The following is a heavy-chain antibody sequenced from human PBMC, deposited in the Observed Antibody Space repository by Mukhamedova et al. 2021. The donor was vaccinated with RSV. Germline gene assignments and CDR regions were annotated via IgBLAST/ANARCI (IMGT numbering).Heavy chain of an antibody. Sequence: SAYNGNTHYAQKFQGRVSLTTDTSTSTAYMELRSLRSDDTAVYFCARDPPARAATLFDYWGQGTLVTVYS. V-gene: IGHV1-18*01. D-gene: IGHD6-13*01. CDR3: ARDPPARAATLFDY. CDR2: SAYNGNT. J-gene: IGHJ4*02.